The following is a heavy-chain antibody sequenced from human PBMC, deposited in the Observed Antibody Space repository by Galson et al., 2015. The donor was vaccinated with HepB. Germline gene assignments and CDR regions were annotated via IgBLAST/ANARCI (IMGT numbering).Heavy chain of an antibody. CDR2: ISYDGSNK. J-gene: IGHJ1*01. Sequence: SLRLSCAASGFTFSSYGMHWVRQAPGKGLEWVAVISYDGSNKYYADSVKGRFTISRDNSKNTLYLQMNSLRAEDTAVYYCAKVGPLTTPSFEYFQHWGQGTLVTVSS. V-gene: IGHV3-30*18. D-gene: IGHD4-17*01. CDR3: AKVGPLTTPSFEYFQH. CDR1: GFTFSSYG.